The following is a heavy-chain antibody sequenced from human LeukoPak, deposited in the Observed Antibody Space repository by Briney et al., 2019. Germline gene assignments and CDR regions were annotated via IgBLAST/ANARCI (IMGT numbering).Heavy chain of an antibody. CDR3: AGDSGHDFHFDY. V-gene: IGHV3-48*01. Sequence: GGSPRLSCAASGFTFSSYSMNWIRQAPGKGLEWVSYISARFITYYADSVKGRFTISRDNAKNSIYLQMDSLRAEDTAVYYCAGDSGHDFHFDYWGQGTVVTVSS. CDR1: GFTFSSYS. D-gene: IGHD5-12*01. CDR2: ISARFIT. J-gene: IGHJ4*02.